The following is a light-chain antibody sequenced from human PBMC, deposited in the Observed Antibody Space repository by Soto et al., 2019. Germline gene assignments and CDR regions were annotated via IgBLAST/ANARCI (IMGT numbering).Light chain of an antibody. CDR1: QSVSMSD. CDR3: HQYGRSHRT. CDR2: GAS. Sequence: EIELTQSPGTLSLSAGERANSSCRASQSVSMSDLAGLQQKPRQAPRLLIYGASSRPTCIPDRFTGSGSGTAFPLTISRLEPEDFAVYYCHQYGRSHRTFGQGTKVDIK. J-gene: IGKJ1*01. V-gene: IGKV3-20*01.